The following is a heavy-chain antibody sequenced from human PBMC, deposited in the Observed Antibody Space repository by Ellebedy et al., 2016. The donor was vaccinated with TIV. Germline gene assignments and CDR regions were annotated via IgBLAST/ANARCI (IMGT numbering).Heavy chain of an antibody. J-gene: IGHJ4*02. V-gene: IGHV1-46*01. Sequence: ASVKVSCXASGYMFTDYYMHWVRQAPGQGLEWMGIINPSGGRTSYAQKFQGRVTMTRDTSTSTVYMELSSLRSEDTAVYYCAIRYSSGWSLDYWGQGTLVTVSS. D-gene: IGHD6-19*01. CDR3: AIRYSSGWSLDY. CDR1: GYMFTDYY. CDR2: INPSGGRT.